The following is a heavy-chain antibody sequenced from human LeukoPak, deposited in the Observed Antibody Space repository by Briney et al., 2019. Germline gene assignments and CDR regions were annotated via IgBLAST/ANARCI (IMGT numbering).Heavy chain of an antibody. D-gene: IGHD3-22*01. V-gene: IGHV1-18*01. J-gene: IGHJ4*02. CDR3: ARDVPSTMIVVVAGFDY. Sequence: ASVKVSCQASGYTFTNYGISWVRQAPGQGLEWMGWISAYNGNTNYAQKLQGRVTMTAYMELRSLRSDDTAVYYCARDVPSTMIVVVAGFDYWGQGTLVTVSS. CDR1: GYTFTNYG. CDR2: ISAYNGNT.